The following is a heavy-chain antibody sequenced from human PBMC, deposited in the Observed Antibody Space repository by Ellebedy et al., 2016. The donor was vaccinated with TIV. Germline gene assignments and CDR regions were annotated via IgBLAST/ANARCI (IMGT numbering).Heavy chain of an antibody. D-gene: IGHD5-12*01. CDR2: ISYDGSNK. V-gene: IGHV3-30-3*02. CDR3: AKLRGSSDYPRMDV. Sequence: GESLKISCAASGFTFSDFAMHWVRQAPGKGLEWVAVISYDGSNKYYADSVKGRFTISRDNSKNTLYMQMNSLRAEDTAVYYCAKLRGSSDYPRMDVWGQGTTVTVSS. CDR1: GFTFSDFA. J-gene: IGHJ6*02.